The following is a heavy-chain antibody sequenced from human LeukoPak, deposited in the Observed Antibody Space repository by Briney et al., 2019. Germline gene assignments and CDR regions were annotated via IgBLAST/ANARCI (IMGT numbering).Heavy chain of an antibody. J-gene: IGHJ4*02. CDR3: ARLGYCSGGSCYGGQFDF. Sequence: SETLSLTCSVSGGSISCSSYYWGWIRQPPGKGLEWIGSIYYSGSTYYNPSLKSRVTISVDTSKNQFSLKLSSVTATDTAVYSCARLGYCSGGSCYGGQFDFWGQGALVTVSS. D-gene: IGHD2-15*01. V-gene: IGHV4-39*01. CDR2: IYYSGST. CDR1: GGSISCSSYY.